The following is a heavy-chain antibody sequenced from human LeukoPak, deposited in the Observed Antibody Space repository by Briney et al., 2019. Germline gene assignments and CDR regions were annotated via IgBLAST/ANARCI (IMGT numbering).Heavy chain of an antibody. V-gene: IGHV1-3*01. CDR1: GYTFTSYA. CDR2: INAGNGNT. D-gene: IGHD3-22*01. J-gene: IGHJ3*02. CDR3: ARGRTPITMIVVVINPDAFDI. Sequence: ASVNVSCKASGYTFTSYAMHWVRQAPGQRLEWMGWINAGNGNTKYSQKFQGRVTITRDTSASTAYMELSSLRSEDTAVYYCARGRTPITMIVVVINPDAFDIWGQGTMVTVSS.